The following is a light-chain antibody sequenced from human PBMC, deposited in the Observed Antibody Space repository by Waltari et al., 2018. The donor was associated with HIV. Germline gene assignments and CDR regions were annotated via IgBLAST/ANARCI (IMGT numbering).Light chain of an antibody. J-gene: IGKJ5*01. CDR2: LGS. CDR3: MQALQTPSIT. CDR1: QSLLHSNGYNY. Sequence: DIVMTQSPLSLSVTPGEPASISCRSRQSLLHSNGYNYLDWYLQKPGQSPQVLLYLGSNRASAVPDRFSGSRSGTEFILKISRVEDEDVGVYYCMQALQTPSITFGQGTRLEIK. V-gene: IGKV2-28*01.